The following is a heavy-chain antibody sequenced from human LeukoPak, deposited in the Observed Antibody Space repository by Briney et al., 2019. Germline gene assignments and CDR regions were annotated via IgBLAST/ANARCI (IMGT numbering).Heavy chain of an antibody. CDR2: IRSKAFGGTT. J-gene: IGHJ4*02. V-gene: IGHV3-49*04. Sequence: GGSLRLSCTASGFTFGDYAMSWVRQAPGEGLEWVGIIRSKAFGGTTEYAASVKGRFTISRDDSKSIAYLQMNSLKTEDTAVYYCTRGTRWLQFQSFVDYWGQGTLVTVSS. D-gene: IGHD5-24*01. CDR3: TRGTRWLQFQSFVDY. CDR1: GFTFGDYA.